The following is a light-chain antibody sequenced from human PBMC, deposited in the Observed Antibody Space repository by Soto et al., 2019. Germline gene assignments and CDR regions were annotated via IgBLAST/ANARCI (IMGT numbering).Light chain of an antibody. CDR2: GAS. Sequence: IVMTQSLATLSVTPGERATLSCRASQSVSSIYLAWYQQRPGQAPRLLLYGASTRATGVPDRFSGSASGTDFTLTISRLEPEDSAVYYCHQHGSSHTFGQGTRLEIK. J-gene: IGKJ5*01. CDR3: HQHGSSHT. CDR1: QSVSSIY. V-gene: IGKV3-20*01.